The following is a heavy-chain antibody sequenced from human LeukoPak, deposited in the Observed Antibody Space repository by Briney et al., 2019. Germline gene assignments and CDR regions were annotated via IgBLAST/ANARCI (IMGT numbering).Heavy chain of an antibody. CDR3: ARRARNSSGYPFDP. J-gene: IGHJ5*02. V-gene: IGHV4-59*08. D-gene: IGHD6-19*01. Sequence: SETLSLTCTVSGGSVSSYYWSWIRQPPGKGLEWIGYIYYSGSTNYNPSLKSRVTISVDTSKNQFSLKVSSVTAADTAVYYCARRARNSSGYPFDPWGQGTLVAVSS. CDR2: IYYSGST. CDR1: GGSVSSYY.